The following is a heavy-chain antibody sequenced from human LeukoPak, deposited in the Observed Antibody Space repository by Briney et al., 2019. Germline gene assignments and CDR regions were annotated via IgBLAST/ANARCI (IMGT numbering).Heavy chain of an antibody. Sequence: GGSLRLSCAASGFTFSSYAMHWVRQAPGRGLEWVAVISYDGSNKYYADSVKGRFTISRDNSKNTLYLQMNSLRAEDTAVYYCARGITMAVWGQGTLVTVSS. D-gene: IGHD3-10*01. V-gene: IGHV3-30-3*01. CDR1: GFTFSSYA. CDR2: ISYDGSNK. J-gene: IGHJ4*02. CDR3: ARGITMAV.